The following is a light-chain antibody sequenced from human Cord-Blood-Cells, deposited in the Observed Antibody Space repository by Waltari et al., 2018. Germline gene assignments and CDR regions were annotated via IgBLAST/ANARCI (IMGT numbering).Light chain of an antibody. V-gene: IGKV4-1*01. CDR3: QQYDSTPWT. Sequence: DIVMTQSPDSLAVSLGERATINCKSSQSVLYSSNNKNYLAWYQQKPGQPPRLLIYWASTRESGVPERFSGSGSGTDFTLTISSLKAEDVAVYYCQQYDSTPWTFGQGTKVEIK. J-gene: IGKJ1*01. CDR1: QSVLYSSNNKNY. CDR2: WAS.